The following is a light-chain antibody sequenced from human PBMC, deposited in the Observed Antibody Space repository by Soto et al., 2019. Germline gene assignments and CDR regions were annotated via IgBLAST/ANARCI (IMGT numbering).Light chain of an antibody. CDR2: DAS. J-gene: IGKJ2*01. Sequence: DIQMTQSPSSVSTSVEERVTITCRASQTISTYLNWYQQKPGKAPRLLIYDASSLLSGVPSRFSGSGSGTDFTLTIASLQPEDFSTYYCQQSDSTPYTFGQGTKVAI. V-gene: IGKV1-39*01. CDR3: QQSDSTPYT. CDR1: QTISTY.